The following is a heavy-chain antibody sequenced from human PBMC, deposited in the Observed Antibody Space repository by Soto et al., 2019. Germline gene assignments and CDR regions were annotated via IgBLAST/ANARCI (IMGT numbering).Heavy chain of an antibody. D-gene: IGHD3-3*01. V-gene: IGHV1-18*01. CDR3: ARDSPSNDFWSSIMEVYLYGLDV. J-gene: IGHJ6*02. CDR2: INVYKGDT. CDR1: GYSFSNYA. Sequence: QVQLVQSGGEVKKPGASVKVSCKASGYSFSNYAISWVRQAPGQGLEWMGWINVYKGDTKYSQKFQDRVTVTTDTSTSTAYMEFRSLRSDDTGVYYCARDSPSNDFWSSIMEVYLYGLDVWGQGTTVSVSS.